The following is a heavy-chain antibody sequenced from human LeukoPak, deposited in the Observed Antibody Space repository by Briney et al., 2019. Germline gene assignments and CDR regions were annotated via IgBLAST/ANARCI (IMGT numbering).Heavy chain of an antibody. CDR2: ISGSGGST. D-gene: IGHD3-9*01. V-gene: IGHV3-23*01. CDR1: GFTFSSYA. CDR3: AKDYLLQPILTGYYRGLGYDY. Sequence: GGSLRLSCAASGFTFSSYAMSWVRQAPGKWLEWVSAISGSGGSTYYADSVKGRFTISRDNSKNTLYLQMNSLRAEDTAVYYCAKDYLLQPILTGYYRGLGYDYWGQGTLVTVSS. J-gene: IGHJ4*02.